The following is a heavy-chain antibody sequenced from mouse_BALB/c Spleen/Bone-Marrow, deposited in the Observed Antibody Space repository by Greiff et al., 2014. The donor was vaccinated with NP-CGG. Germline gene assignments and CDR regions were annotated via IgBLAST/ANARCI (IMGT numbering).Heavy chain of an antibody. Sequence: QVQLQQSGAELAKPGASVKMSCKASGYSFTNYWMRWVKQRPGQGLEWIGYISPSTGYSEYNQKFKDKATLTADKSSNIAYMQLSSLTSEDSAVYYCARYGNYPLFAYWGQGTLVTVSA. CDR1: GYSFTNYW. J-gene: IGHJ3*01. V-gene: IGHV1-7*01. D-gene: IGHD2-1*01. CDR2: ISPSTGYS. CDR3: ARYGNYPLFAY.